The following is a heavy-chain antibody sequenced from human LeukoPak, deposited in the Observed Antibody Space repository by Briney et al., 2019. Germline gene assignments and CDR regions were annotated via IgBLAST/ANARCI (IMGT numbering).Heavy chain of an antibody. CDR1: GYTFTSCY. V-gene: IGHV1-46*01. D-gene: IGHD6-19*01. CDR2: INPSGGST. J-gene: IGHJ3*02. Sequence: GASVKVSCKASGYTFTSCYMHWVRQAPGQGLEWMGIINPSGGSTSYAQKFPGRVTMTRDMSTSTVYMELSSLRSEDTAVYYCARAYSIAYSSERLDAFDIWGQGTMVTVSS. CDR3: ARAYSIAYSSERLDAFDI.